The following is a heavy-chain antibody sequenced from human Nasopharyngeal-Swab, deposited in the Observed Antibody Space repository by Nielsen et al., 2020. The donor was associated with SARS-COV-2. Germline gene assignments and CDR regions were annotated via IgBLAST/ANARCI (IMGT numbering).Heavy chain of an antibody. D-gene: IGHD3-9*01. CDR2: ISSSGSTI. V-gene: IGHV3-11*04. CDR1: GFTFRDYY. J-gene: IGHJ4*02. Sequence: GGSLRLSWAASGFTFRDYYMGWIRQAPGKGLEWVSYISSSGSTIYYADSVKGRFTISRDNAKNSLYLQMNSLRAEDTAVYYCARYGGIQILTGYFDYWGPGTLVTVSS. CDR3: ARYGGIQILTGYFDY.